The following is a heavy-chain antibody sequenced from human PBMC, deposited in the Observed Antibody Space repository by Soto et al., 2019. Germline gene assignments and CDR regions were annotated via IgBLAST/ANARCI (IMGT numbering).Heavy chain of an antibody. V-gene: IGHV4-30-4*01. CDR3: ARDNRPYCGGDCYPESYYYYGMDV. D-gene: IGHD2-21*02. J-gene: IGHJ6*02. CDR1: GGSISSGDYY. Sequence: SETLSLTCTVSGGSISSGDYYWSWIRQPPGKGLEWIGYIYYSGSTYYNPSLKSRVTISVDTSKNQFSLKLSSVTAANTAVYYCARDNRPYCGGDCYPESYYYYGMDVWGQGTTVTVSS. CDR2: IYYSGST.